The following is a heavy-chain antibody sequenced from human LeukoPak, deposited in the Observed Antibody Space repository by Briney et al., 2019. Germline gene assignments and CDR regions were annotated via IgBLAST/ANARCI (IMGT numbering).Heavy chain of an antibody. CDR1: GVSFSTYA. CDR3: ARGGYQPYYFYMDV. V-gene: IGHV3-30*04. Sequence: PGGSLRLSCAASGVSFSTYAMHWVRQPPGKGLEWVAVVSFNGHDTYYADSVKGRFNISRDNFKNTLYLQINSLRTEDTAVYYCARGGYQPYYFYMDVWGRGTTVTVSS. D-gene: IGHD5-12*01. J-gene: IGHJ6*03. CDR2: VSFNGHDT.